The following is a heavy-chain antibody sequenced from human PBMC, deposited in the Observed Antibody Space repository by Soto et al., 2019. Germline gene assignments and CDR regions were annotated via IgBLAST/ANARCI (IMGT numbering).Heavy chain of an antibody. D-gene: IGHD2-15*01. CDR1: GFTFTSSA. CDR2: IVVGSGNT. V-gene: IGHV1-58*01. J-gene: IGHJ4*02. Sequence: SVKVSCKASGFTFTSSAVQWVRQARGQRLEWIGWIVVGSGNTNYAQKFQERVTITRDMSTSTAYMELSSLRSEDTAVYYCAADTRSGGSRLLGYWGQGTMGTVS. CDR3: AADTRSGGSRLLGY.